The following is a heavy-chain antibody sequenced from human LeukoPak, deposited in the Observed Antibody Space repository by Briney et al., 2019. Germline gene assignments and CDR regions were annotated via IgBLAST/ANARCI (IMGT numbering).Heavy chain of an antibody. J-gene: IGHJ6*04. Sequence: PGRSLRLSCAASGFTFSSYAMHWVRQAPGKGLEWVAVISYDGSNKYYADSVKGRFTISRDNSKNTLYLQMNSLRAEDTAVYYCARGPTIVVVPYGMDVWGKGTTATVSS. V-gene: IGHV3-30*04. D-gene: IGHD2-2*01. CDR2: ISYDGSNK. CDR3: ARGPTIVVVPYGMDV. CDR1: GFTFSSYA.